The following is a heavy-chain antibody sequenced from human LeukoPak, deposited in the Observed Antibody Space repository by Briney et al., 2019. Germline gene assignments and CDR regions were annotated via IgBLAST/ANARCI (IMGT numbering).Heavy chain of an antibody. CDR3: TTDSPYGDFFDY. CDR1: GFTFSNTY. J-gene: IGHJ4*02. V-gene: IGHV3-15*01. D-gene: IGHD4-17*01. Sequence: GGSLRLSCAASGFTFSNTYMSWVRQAPGKGLEWVGRIKSNTDGGTTDYAAPVKGTFTISRDDSKNTLYLQMNSLKTEDTAVYFCTTDSPYGDFFDYWGQGTLVTVSS. CDR2: IKSNTDGGTT.